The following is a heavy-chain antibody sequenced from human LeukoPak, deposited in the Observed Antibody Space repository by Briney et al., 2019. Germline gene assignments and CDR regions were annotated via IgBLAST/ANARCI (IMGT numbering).Heavy chain of an antibody. J-gene: IGHJ4*02. CDR1: GYTFTSYG. V-gene: IGHV1-18*01. Sequence: WASVKVSCKASGYTFTSYGISWVRQAPGQGLEWMGWISAYNGNTNYAQKLQGRVTITADKSTSTAYMELSSLRSEDTAVYYCARDLTRRVLRYFDWLHYFDYWGQGTLVTVSS. CDR2: ISAYNGNT. D-gene: IGHD3-9*01. CDR3: ARDLTRRVLRYFDWLHYFDY.